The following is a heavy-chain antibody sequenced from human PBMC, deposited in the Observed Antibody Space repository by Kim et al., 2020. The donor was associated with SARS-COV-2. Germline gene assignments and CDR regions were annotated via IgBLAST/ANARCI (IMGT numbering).Heavy chain of an antibody. CDR2: IYYSGST. CDR1: GGSISSSSYY. Sequence: SETLSLTCTVSGGSISSSSYYWGWIRQPPGKGLEWIGSIYYSGSTYYNPSLKSRVTISVDTSKNQFSLKLSSVTAADTAVYYCARLEGTGTTRCWFDPWGQGTLVTVSS. J-gene: IGHJ5*02. V-gene: IGHV4-39*01. CDR3: ARLEGTGTTRCWFDP. D-gene: IGHD1-1*01.